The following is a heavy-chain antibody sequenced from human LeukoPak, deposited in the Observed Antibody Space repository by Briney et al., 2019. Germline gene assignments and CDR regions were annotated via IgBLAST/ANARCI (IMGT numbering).Heavy chain of an antibody. D-gene: IGHD4-17*01. CDR3: ARGLYGDPSPFDY. V-gene: IGHV3-33*01. CDR1: GFTFSSYG. CDR2: IWYDGSNK. Sequence: PGRSLRLSCAASGFTFSSYGMHWVRQAPGKGLEWVAVIWYDGSNKYYADPVKGRFTISRDNSKNTLYLQMNSLRAEDTAVYYCARGLYGDPSPFDYWGQGTLVTVSS. J-gene: IGHJ4*02.